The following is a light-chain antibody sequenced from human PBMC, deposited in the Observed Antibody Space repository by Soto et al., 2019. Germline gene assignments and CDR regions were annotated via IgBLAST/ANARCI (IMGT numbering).Light chain of an antibody. CDR2: EVS. J-gene: IGLJ1*01. V-gene: IGLV2-14*01. Sequence: QSALTQPASVSGSPGQSITISCTGSSSDVGFYGYVSWYQQHPGKVPKLLIYEVSNRPSGVSGRYSGSRSGNTASLTISGLQDEDEADYYCCSYTSSSTLVFGTGTKLTVL. CDR3: CSYTSSSTLV. CDR1: SSDVGFYGY.